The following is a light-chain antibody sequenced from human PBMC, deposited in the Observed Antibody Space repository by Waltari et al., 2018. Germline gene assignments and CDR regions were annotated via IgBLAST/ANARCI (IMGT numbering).Light chain of an antibody. CDR1: SGHSRNI. J-gene: IGLJ3*02. CDR3: ETGGHGTWV. V-gene: IGLV4-69*01. CDR2: VNSDGSH. Sequence: QLVLTQSPSASASLGASVTLTCTLSSGHSRNIIAWLQQRPERGPRYLMKVNSDGSHSKGDDIPARFSGSSSGAERYLTISSLQSEDEADYYCETGGHGTWVFGGGTKLTVL.